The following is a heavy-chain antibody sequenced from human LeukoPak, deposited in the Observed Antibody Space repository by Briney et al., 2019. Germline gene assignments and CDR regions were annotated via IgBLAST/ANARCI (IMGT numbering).Heavy chain of an antibody. V-gene: IGHV4-39*01. CDR2: IYYSGST. D-gene: IGHD5-12*01. CDR3: ARLSLWLPLDY. Sequence: SETLSLTCTVYGGSISSSIYYWGWIRQPPGKGLEWIGSIYYSGSTYYNPSLKSRVTISVDTSKNQFSLKLSSVTAADTAVYYCARLSLWLPLDYWGQGTLVTVSS. J-gene: IGHJ4*02. CDR1: GGSISSSIYY.